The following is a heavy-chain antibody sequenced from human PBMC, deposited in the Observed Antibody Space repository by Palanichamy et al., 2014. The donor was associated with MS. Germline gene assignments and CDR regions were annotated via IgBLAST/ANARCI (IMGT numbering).Heavy chain of an antibody. Sequence: YMGSTNYNPSLKSRVTISVDTSKNQFSLKLSSVTAADTAVHYCAREVAAAGYFDYWGQGTLVTVSS. CDR2: YMGST. D-gene: IGHD6-13*01. V-gene: IGHV4-59*01. CDR3: AREVAAAGYFDY. J-gene: IGHJ4*02.